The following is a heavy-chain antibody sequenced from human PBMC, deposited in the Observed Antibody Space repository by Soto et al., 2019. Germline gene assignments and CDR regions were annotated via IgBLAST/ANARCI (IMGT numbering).Heavy chain of an antibody. V-gene: IGHV4-31*03. Sequence: SETLSLTCTVSGGSISSGGYYWSWIRQHPGKGLEWIGYIYYSGSTYYNPSLKSRVTISVDTSKNQFSLKLSSVTAADTAVYYCAREPIAAAGINDAFDIWGQGTMVTVSS. D-gene: IGHD6-13*01. CDR1: GGSISSGGYY. CDR2: IYYSGST. J-gene: IGHJ3*02. CDR3: AREPIAAAGINDAFDI.